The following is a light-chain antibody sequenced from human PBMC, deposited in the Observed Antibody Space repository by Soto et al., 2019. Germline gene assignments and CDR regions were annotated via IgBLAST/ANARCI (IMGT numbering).Light chain of an antibody. J-gene: IGLJ2*01. Sequence: QSVMTQPPSVSAAPGQKVTISCSGSSSNIGGNSVSWYQQLPGTAPKLLIYDDNKRPSGIPDRFSGSKSGTSATLGITGFQTGDEADYYCSSYTSSSTVVFGGGTQLTVL. V-gene: IGLV1-51*01. CDR1: SSNIGGNS. CDR2: DDN. CDR3: SSYTSSSTVV.